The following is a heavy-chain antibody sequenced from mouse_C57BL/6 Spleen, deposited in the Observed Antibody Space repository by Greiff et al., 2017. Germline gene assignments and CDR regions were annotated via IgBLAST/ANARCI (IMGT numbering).Heavy chain of an antibody. J-gene: IGHJ2*01. Sequence: QVQLQQPGAELVKPGASVKLSCKASGYTFTSYWMHWVKQRPGQGLEWIGMLHPHSGSTNYNEKFKSKATLSVDKSSRTAYMQLSSLTSEDSAVYYCATLNLGRGDYYFDYGRQGTTLTVSS. D-gene: IGHD4-1*01. CDR3: ATLNLGRGDYYFDY. CDR2: LHPHSGST. CDR1: GYTFTSYW. V-gene: IGHV1-64*01.